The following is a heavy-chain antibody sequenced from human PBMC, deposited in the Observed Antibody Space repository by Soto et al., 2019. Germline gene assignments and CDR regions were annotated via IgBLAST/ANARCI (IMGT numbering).Heavy chain of an antibody. CDR3: ARDPSITMIVVVITSHDFDI. Sequence: GWSLRLSCSASGFTFSGYSMLWARQAPGKGLEWVAVISYDGSNKYYADSVKGRFTISRDNSKNTLYLQMNSLRTEDTAVYYCARDPSITMIVVVITSHDFDIWGQGTMVTV. CDR1: GFTFSGYS. V-gene: IGHV3-30-3*01. J-gene: IGHJ3*02. CDR2: ISYDGSNK. D-gene: IGHD3-22*01.